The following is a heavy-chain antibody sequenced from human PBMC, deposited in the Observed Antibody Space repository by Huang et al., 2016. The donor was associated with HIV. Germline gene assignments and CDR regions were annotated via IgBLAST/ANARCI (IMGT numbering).Heavy chain of an antibody. Sequence: VESGGRLVQPGGSISLSCVGSTFRFGAYWMSWVRQSPGKGLEWEANIKQDESEKYYVDSVKGRFNISRDNAKKVLFLEMNNVRVEDTATYYCATKTAAMDIWGQGTTVTVS. CDR1: TFRFGAYW. D-gene: IGHD1-7*01. V-gene: IGHV3-7*01. CDR3: ATKTAAMDI. CDR2: IKQDESEK. J-gene: IGHJ6*02.